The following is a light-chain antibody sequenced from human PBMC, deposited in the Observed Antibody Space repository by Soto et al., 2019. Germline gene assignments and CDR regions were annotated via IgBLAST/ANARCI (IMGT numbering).Light chain of an antibody. Sequence: QSVLTQPPSASGTPGQRVTISCSGGSSNIGINHVYWYLQLPGTAPKLLIYRDDQRPLGVPDRFSGSRSGTSASLAISGLRSEDEGDYYCATNDDSLRAWVFDGGTKVTVL. V-gene: IGLV1-47*01. CDR2: RDD. CDR3: ATNDDSLRAWV. J-gene: IGLJ3*02. CDR1: SSNIGINH.